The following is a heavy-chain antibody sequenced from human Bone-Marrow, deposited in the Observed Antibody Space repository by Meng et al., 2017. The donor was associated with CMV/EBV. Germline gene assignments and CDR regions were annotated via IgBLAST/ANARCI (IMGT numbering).Heavy chain of an antibody. CDR3: ARSPPPIFTVTTIYYYYGMDV. CDR2: INPKSGVT. V-gene: IGHV1-2*02. D-gene: IGHD4-17*01. CDR1: GYSFSENY. J-gene: IGHJ6*02. Sequence: ASVKVSCKASGYSFSENYIHWVRQAPGQGLEWMGCINPKSGVTYYSQKFQGRVTMTGDTTIITAYMDLSRLRSDDTAVYYCARSPPPIFTVTTIYYYYGMDVWGQGTTVNGAS.